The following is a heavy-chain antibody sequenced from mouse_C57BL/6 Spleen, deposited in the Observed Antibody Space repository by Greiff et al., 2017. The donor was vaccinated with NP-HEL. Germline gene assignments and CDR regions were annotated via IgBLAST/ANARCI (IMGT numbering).Heavy chain of an antibody. Sequence: VQLQQSGAELVMPGASVKLSCKASGYTFTSYWMHWVKQRPGQGLEWIGEIDPSDSYTNYNQKFKGKSTLTVDKSSSTAYMQLSSLTSEDSAVYYCASTVVATRGFAYWGQGTLVTVSA. D-gene: IGHD1-1*01. J-gene: IGHJ3*01. CDR2: IDPSDSYT. V-gene: IGHV1-69*01. CDR1: GYTFTSYW. CDR3: ASTVVATRGFAY.